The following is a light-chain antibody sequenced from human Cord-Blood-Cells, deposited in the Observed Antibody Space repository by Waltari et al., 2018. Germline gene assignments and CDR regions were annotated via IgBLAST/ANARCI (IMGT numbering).Light chain of an antibody. J-gene: IGLJ3*02. Sequence: QSALTPPASVSASPGQSITISCTGTSSDVGSYNLVSCYQPHPGKAPKLMIYEGSKRPSGVSNRFSGSKSGNTASLTISGLKAEDEADYYCCSYAGSSTWVFGGGTKLTVL. CDR3: CSYAGSSTWV. CDR2: EGS. V-gene: IGLV2-23*01. CDR1: SSDVGSYNL.